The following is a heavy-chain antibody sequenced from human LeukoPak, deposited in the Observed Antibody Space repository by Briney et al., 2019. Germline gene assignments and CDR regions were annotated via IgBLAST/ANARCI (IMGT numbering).Heavy chain of an antibody. CDR3: ARQMTPHGNFDY. J-gene: IGHJ4*02. CDR2: ITNSGNSK. V-gene: IGHV3-48*01. CDR1: EFTFSSYS. D-gene: IGHD1-26*01. Sequence: PGGSLRPSCAASEFTFSSYSMNWVRQAPGKGLEWVSYITNSGNSKSYADSVKGRFTISRDNTKNSLYLQMNGLRAEDTAVYYCARQMTPHGNFDYWGQGTLVTVSS.